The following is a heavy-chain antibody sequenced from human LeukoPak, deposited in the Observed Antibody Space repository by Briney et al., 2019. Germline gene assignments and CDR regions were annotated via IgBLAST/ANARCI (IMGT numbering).Heavy chain of an antibody. D-gene: IGHD3-22*01. V-gene: IGHV1-2*02. CDR3: ARGSNYYYDSSADYPRY. Sequence: ASVKVSCKASGYTFTGYYMHWVRQAPGQGLEWMGWINPNSGGTNYAQKFQGRVTMTRDTSISTAYMELSRLRSDDTAVYYCARGSNYYYDSSADYPRYWGQGTLVTVSS. J-gene: IGHJ4*02. CDR1: GYTFTGYY. CDR2: INPNSGGT.